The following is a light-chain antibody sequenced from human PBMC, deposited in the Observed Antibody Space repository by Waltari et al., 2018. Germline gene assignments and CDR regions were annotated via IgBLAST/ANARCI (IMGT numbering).Light chain of an antibody. Sequence: SFELTQPPAVSVASGETARITCQGDSLRNHYANWYQQKPGQAPVVLIYGEKNRPSGTPERFSGSTSGKTGTLTISGAQAEDEADYYCKSGDQNGNLWIFGGGTKRTVL. CDR3: KSGDQNGNLWI. CDR2: GEK. CDR1: SLRNHY. J-gene: IGLJ2*01. V-gene: IGLV3-19*01.